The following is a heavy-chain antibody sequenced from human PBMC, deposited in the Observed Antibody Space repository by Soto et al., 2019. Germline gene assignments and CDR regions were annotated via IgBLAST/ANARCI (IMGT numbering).Heavy chain of an antibody. CDR1: GGSLTGYY. CDR3: ARSRGQWLVDAFDI. Sequence: SETLSLTCVVYGGSLTGYYWSWIRQPPGRGLEWIGEINPTGSPKYNPSLMSRVTISVDTSKNQFSMKLSSVTAADTAVFYCARSRGQWLVDAFDIWGQGTMVTVSS. V-gene: IGHV4-34*01. CDR2: INPTGSP. D-gene: IGHD6-19*01. J-gene: IGHJ3*02.